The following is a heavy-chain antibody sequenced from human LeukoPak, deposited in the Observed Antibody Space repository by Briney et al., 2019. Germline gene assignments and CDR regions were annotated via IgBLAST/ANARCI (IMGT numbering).Heavy chain of an antibody. J-gene: IGHJ4*02. CDR3: ARSGDTAMVMYYFDY. V-gene: IGHV1-2*06. CDR1: GYTFTGYY. D-gene: IGHD5-18*01. Sequence: ASVKVSCKASGYTFTGYYMHWVRQAPGQGLEWMGRINPNSGGTNYAQKFQGRVTMTRDTSISTAYMELSRLRSDDTAVYYCARSGDTAMVMYYFDYWGQGTLVAVSS. CDR2: INPNSGGT.